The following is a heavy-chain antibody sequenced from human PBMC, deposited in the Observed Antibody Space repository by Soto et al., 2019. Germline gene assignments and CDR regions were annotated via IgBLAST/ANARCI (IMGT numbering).Heavy chain of an antibody. CDR1: GHTFSNYG. CDR3: ARVMTTFGVISKGPDH. Sequence: QVQLVQSGAEVKNPGASVKVSCKASGHTFSNYGFSWARQAPGEGLEWMGWISAYNGNTNYAQELQGRVTMTTDTSTRTAYMELRSLRSDDTAVYYCARVMTTFGVISKGPDHWGQGTLVTVSS. CDR2: ISAYNGNT. D-gene: IGHD3-3*01. V-gene: IGHV1-18*04. J-gene: IGHJ4*02.